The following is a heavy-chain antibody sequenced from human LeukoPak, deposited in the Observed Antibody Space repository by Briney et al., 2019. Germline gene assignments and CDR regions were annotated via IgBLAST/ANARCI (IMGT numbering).Heavy chain of an antibody. CDR1: GGSISSYY. J-gene: IGHJ4*02. CDR3: ARGRSKRGCSSTSCYPVGYFDY. CDR2: IYYSGST. Sequence: SETLSLTCTVSGGSISSYYWSWIRQPPGKGLEWIGYIYYSGSTNYNPSLKSRVTISVDTSKNQFSLKLSSVTAADTAVYYCARGRSKRGCSSTSCYPVGYFDYWGQGTLVTVSS. V-gene: IGHV4-59*12. D-gene: IGHD2-2*01.